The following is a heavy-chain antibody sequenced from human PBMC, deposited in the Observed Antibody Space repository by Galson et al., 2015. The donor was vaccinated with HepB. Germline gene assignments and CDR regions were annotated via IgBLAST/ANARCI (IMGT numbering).Heavy chain of an antibody. CDR1: GFTFSSYA. J-gene: IGHJ4*02. CDR3: ARDLVSSSSWQTHFDY. D-gene: IGHD6-13*01. V-gene: IGHV3-30-3*01. CDR2: ISYDGSNK. Sequence: SLRLSCAASGFTFSSYAMHWVRQAPGKGLEWVAVISYDGSNKYYADSVKGRFTISRDNSKNTLYLQMNSLRAEDTAVYYCARDLVSSSSWQTHFDYWGQGTLVTVSS.